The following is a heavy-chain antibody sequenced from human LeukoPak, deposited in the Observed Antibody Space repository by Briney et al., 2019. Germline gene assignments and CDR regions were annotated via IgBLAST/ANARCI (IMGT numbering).Heavy chain of an antibody. CDR2: ISYDGSNK. Sequence: GGSLRLSCAAASGFTFSTYHINWVRQAPGKGLEWVAVISYDGSNKYYADSVKGRFTISRDNSKNTLYLQMNSLRAEDTAVYYCARDGRWLDFDYWGQGTLVTVSS. CDR1: GFTFSTYH. V-gene: IGHV3-30*03. D-gene: IGHD6-19*01. CDR3: ARDGRWLDFDY. J-gene: IGHJ4*02.